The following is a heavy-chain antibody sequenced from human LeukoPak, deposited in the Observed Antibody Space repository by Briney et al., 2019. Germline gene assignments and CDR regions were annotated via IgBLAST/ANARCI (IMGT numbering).Heavy chain of an antibody. CDR1: GFTFGPYT. CDR2: ISSSSDTI. J-gene: IGHJ4*02. V-gene: IGHV3-48*04. Sequence: GGSLRLSCAASGFTFGPYTMNWVRQAPGKGLEWVSYISSSSDTIYYADSVKGRFTISRDNAKNSLYLQMNSLRAEDTAVYYCARRKYSSGWAFDYWGQGTLVTVSS. D-gene: IGHD6-19*01. CDR3: ARRKYSSGWAFDY.